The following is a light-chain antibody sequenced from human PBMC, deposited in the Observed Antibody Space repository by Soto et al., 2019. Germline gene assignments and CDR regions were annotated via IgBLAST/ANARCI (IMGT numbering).Light chain of an antibody. Sequence: EIVLTQSPATLSLSPGERATLSCRASQSISIYLAWYQQKPGQAPRLLIYDVFNRATGIPARFSGSGSGTEFTLTISRLEPEDFAVYFCQQYGGSPAITFGQGTRLEIK. J-gene: IGKJ5*01. CDR1: QSISIY. V-gene: IGKV3-11*01. CDR2: DVF. CDR3: QQYGGSPAIT.